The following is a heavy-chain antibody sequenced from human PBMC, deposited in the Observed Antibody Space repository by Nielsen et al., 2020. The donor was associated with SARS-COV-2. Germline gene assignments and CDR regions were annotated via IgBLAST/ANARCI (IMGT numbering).Heavy chain of an antibody. D-gene: IGHD3-3*01. CDR2: ISDSGGST. Sequence: GESLKISCTASGFTFSTYAMSWVRQSPGKGPEWVSAISDSGGSTYYADSVRGRFTISRDNSKNTLYLQMSSLRAEDTAIYYCAKGGGIFGVLNRLFDYWGQGTLVTVSS. CDR3: AKGGGIFGVLNRLFDY. V-gene: IGHV3-23*01. J-gene: IGHJ4*02. CDR1: GFTFSTYA.